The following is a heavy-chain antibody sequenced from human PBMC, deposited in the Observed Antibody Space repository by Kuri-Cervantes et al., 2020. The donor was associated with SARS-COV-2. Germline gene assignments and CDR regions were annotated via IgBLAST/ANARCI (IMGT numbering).Heavy chain of an antibody. CDR3: TTPTTGNEIFDY. D-gene: IGHD4-17*01. CDR1: GFTVSSNY. Sequence: GESLKISCAASGFTVSSNYMSWVRQAPGKGLEWVSVIYSGGSTYYADSVKGRFTISRHNSKNTLYLQMNSLKTEDTAVYYCTTPTTGNEIFDYWGQGTLVTVSS. CDR2: IYSGGST. J-gene: IGHJ4*02. V-gene: IGHV3-53*01.